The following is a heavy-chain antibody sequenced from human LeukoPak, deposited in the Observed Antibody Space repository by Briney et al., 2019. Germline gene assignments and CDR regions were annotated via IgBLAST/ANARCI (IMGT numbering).Heavy chain of an antibody. Sequence: GGSLRLSCAASGFTFSSYWMHWVRQAPGKGLVWVSRINGDGSSTSYADSVKGRFTISRDNAKNTLYLQMNSLRAEDTAVYYCARGHCRTTTCSYHWGQGTLVTVSS. CDR2: INGDGSST. D-gene: IGHD2-2*01. CDR1: GFTFSSYW. J-gene: IGHJ5*02. V-gene: IGHV3-74*01. CDR3: ARGHCRTTTCSYH.